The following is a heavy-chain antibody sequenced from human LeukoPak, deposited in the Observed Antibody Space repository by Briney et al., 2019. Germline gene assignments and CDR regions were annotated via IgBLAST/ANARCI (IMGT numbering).Heavy chain of an antibody. CDR1: GYTFTSYD. CDR3: ARGQGKLRYARAFDI. V-gene: IGHV1-8*01. Sequence: ASVKVSCKASGYTFTSYDINWVRQATGQGLEWMGWMNPNSGNTGYAQKFQGRVTMTRNTSISTAYMEPSSLRSEDTAVYYCARGQGKLRYARAFDIWGQGTMVTVSS. J-gene: IGHJ3*02. CDR2: MNPNSGNT. D-gene: IGHD3-9*01.